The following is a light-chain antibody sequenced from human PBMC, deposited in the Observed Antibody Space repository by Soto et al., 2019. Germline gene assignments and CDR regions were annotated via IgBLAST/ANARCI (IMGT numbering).Light chain of an antibody. Sequence: QSALTQPASVSGSPGQSITISCTGTSSDVGSYNLVSWYQQHPGKAPKLMIYEGSKRPSGVSYRFSGSKSGNTASLTISGLQAEDEANYYCSSYTTSNTPLYVFGTGTKLTVL. CDR2: EGS. V-gene: IGLV2-14*02. CDR3: SSYTTSNTPLYV. J-gene: IGLJ1*01. CDR1: SSDVGSYNL.